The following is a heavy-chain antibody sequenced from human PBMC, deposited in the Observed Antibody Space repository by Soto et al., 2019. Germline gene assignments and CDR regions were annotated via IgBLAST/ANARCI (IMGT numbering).Heavy chain of an antibody. CDR2: IIPIFGTA. CDR3: ARGGMRWLRSRHFDY. D-gene: IGHD5-12*01. V-gene: IGHV1-69*13. Sequence: SVKVSCKASGGTFSSYAISWVRQAPGQGLEWMGGIIPIFGTANYAQKFQGRVTITADESTSTAYMELSSLRSEDTAVYYCARGGMRWLRSRHFDYWGQGTLVTVSS. J-gene: IGHJ4*02. CDR1: GGTFSSYA.